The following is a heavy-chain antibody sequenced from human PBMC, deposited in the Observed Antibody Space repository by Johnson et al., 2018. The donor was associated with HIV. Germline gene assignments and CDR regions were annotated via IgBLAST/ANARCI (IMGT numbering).Heavy chain of an antibody. Sequence: QVQLVESGGGVVQPGGSLRLSCAASGFTLSSYAMHWVRQAPGKGLEWVAFIRYDGSNKYYADSVKGRFTISRDNSKNTLYLQMNSLRAEDTAVYYCARVFYRYSSSSTAAFDIWGQGTMVTVSS. J-gene: IGHJ3*02. CDR3: ARVFYRYSSSSTAAFDI. V-gene: IGHV3-30*02. CDR2: IRYDGSNK. D-gene: IGHD6-6*01. CDR1: GFTLSSYA.